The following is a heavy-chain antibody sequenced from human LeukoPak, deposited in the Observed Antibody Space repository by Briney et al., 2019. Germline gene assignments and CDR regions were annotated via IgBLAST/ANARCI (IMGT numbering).Heavy chain of an antibody. Sequence: ASVKVSCKASGYTFTSNNINWVRQAPGQGLEWMGWMNPKSGNTDYAQKFQGRLTMTRDTSTNTAYMELSGLRSDDTAVYYCARAYSGTYGLGYYYMDVWGKGTTVTISS. CDR1: GYTFTSNN. J-gene: IGHJ6*03. D-gene: IGHD1-26*01. V-gene: IGHV1-8*02. CDR2: MNPKSGNT. CDR3: ARAYSGTYGLGYYYMDV.